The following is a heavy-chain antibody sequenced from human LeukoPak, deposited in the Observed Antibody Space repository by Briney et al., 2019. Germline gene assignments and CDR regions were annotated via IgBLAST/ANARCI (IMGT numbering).Heavy chain of an antibody. D-gene: IGHD7-27*01. CDR1: GWSFSGYY. CDR2: INHSGST. V-gene: IGHV4-34*01. Sequence: SETLSLTCTVYGWSFSGYYWSWIRQPPGKGLEWIGEINHSGSTNYNPSLKSRVTISVDTSKNQFSLKLSSVTAAATAVYYCARALGTSFDYWGQGTLVTVSS. CDR3: ARALGTSFDY. J-gene: IGHJ4*02.